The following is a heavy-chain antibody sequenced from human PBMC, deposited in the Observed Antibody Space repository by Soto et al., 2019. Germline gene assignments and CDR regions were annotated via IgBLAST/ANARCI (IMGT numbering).Heavy chain of an antibody. CDR3: AGDLTDGDFVDAFDV. D-gene: IGHD4-17*01. CDR1: GFSVSINY. J-gene: IGHJ3*01. CDR2: IYSGGTT. Sequence: ELQLVESGGGLVQPGGSLRLSCAASGFSVSINYVNWVRQAPGKGLEWVSVIYSGGTTHYADSVKGRFIISRDTSKNTLYLQMNSLRVEDTAVYYCAGDLTDGDFVDAFDVWGQGTMVTVSS. V-gene: IGHV3-66*01.